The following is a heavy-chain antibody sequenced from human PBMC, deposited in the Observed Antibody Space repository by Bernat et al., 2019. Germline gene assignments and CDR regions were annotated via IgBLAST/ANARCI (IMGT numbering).Heavy chain of an antibody. J-gene: IGHJ4*02. Sequence: EVQLVESGGGLVQPGGSLRLSCAASGFTFTNFWMSWVRQAPGRGLEWVANIKQDGGEEYYVDSVKGRFTISRDNAKNSLYLQMNSLRADDTAVYYCARSNGVSGSSRYFDYWGQGILVTVSS. CDR2: IKQDGGEE. CDR1: GFTFTNFW. D-gene: IGHD1-26*01. CDR3: ARSNGVSGSSRYFDY. V-gene: IGHV3-7*03.